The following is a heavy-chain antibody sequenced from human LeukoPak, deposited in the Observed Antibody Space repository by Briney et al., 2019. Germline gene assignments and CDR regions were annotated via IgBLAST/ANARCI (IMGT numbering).Heavy chain of an antibody. J-gene: IGHJ5*02. D-gene: IGHD6-13*01. CDR2: ISSSGSTI. V-gene: IGHV3-48*03. Sequence: PGGSLRLSCAASGFTFSSYEMNWVRQAPGKGLEWVSYISSSGSTIYYADSVKGRFTISRDNAKNSLYLQMNSLRAEDTAVYYCARDRAEGIAAAGNWFDPWGQGTLVTVSS. CDR1: GFTFSSYE. CDR3: ARDRAEGIAAAGNWFDP.